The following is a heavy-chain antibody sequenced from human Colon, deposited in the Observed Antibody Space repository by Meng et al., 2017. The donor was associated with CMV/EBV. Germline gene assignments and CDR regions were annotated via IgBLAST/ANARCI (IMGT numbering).Heavy chain of an antibody. CDR3: ARYGSSH. Sequence: GESLKISCVGSGFTFSDYEMNWVRQAPGRGLEWVAYIDHRGGMIFHADSVKGRFTIFRDNAKNSLYLQMNSLRAEDTAVYYCARYGSSHWGQGTLVTVSS. CDR1: GFTFSDYE. CDR2: IDHRGGMI. V-gene: IGHV3-48*03. J-gene: IGHJ4*02. D-gene: IGHD6-6*01.